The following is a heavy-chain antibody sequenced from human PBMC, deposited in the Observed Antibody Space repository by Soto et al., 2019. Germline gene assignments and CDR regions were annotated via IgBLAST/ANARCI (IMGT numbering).Heavy chain of an antibody. V-gene: IGHV3-33*01. CDR3: AREEGSDYVYLLDY. CDR2: IWYDGSNK. J-gene: IGHJ4*02. D-gene: IGHD5-12*01. CDR1: GFTFSSYG. Sequence: GGSLRLSCAASGFTFSSYGMHWVRQAPGKGLEWVAVIWYDGSNKYYADSVKGRFTISRDNSKNTLYLQMNSLRAEDTAVYYCAREEGSDYVYLLDYWGQGTLVTVSS.